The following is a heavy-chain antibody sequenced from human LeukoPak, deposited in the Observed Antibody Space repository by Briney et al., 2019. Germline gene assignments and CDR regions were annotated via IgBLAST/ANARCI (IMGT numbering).Heavy chain of an antibody. J-gene: IGHJ5*02. V-gene: IGHV4-39*01. CDR1: GGSISSSSYY. Sequence: PSETLSLTCTVSGGSISSSSYYWGWIRQPPGKGLEWVGSIYYSGSTYYNPSLKSRVTISVDTSKNQFSLELSSVTAADTAVYYCASSRGYDFWSGYYNWFDLWGQGTLVTVSS. CDR3: ASSRGYDFWSGYYNWFDL. CDR2: IYYSGST. D-gene: IGHD3-3*01.